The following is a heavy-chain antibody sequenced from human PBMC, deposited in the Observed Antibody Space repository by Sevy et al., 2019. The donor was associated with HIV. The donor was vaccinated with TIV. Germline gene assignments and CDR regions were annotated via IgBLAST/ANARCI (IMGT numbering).Heavy chain of an antibody. CDR1: GYTLTKLS. CDR2: FDPEDGET. V-gene: IGHV1-24*01. J-gene: IGHJ6*02. Sequence: ASVKVSCMVSGYTLTKLSMHWVRQAPGKGLEWMGGFDPEDGETIYAQKFQGRITMTEDTSTDTAYMELSSLRSDDTALYYCATLDFWSDFPLYGMDVWGQGTTVTVSS. CDR3: ATLDFWSDFPLYGMDV. D-gene: IGHD3-3*01.